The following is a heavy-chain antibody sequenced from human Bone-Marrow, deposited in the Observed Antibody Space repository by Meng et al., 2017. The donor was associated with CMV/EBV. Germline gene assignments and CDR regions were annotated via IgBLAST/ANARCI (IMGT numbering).Heavy chain of an antibody. J-gene: IGHJ5*02. CDR1: GGTFSSYA. D-gene: IGHD2-2*01. V-gene: IGHV1-69*05. CDR3: ARRYCSSTSCYGRNWFDP. CDR2: IIPIFGTA. Sequence: SVKVSCKASGGTFSSYAISWVRQAPGQGLEWMGGIIPIFGTANYAQKFQGRVTITTDESTSTAYMELSSLRSEDTAVYYCARRYCSSTSCYGRNWFDPCGEGTLVTVSS.